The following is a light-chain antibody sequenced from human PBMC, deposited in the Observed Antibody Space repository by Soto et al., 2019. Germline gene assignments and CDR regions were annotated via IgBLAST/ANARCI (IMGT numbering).Light chain of an antibody. J-gene: IGLJ3*02. CDR1: SIDVGNYDL. CDR2: EGS. CDR3: CSYAAGSSTLV. Sequence: QSALTQPASVSGSPGQSITVSCTGISIDVGNYDLVSWYQQHPGKAPKLMIYEGSRRPSGVSNRFSGSNSGNTASLTISGLQTEDEADYYCCSYAAGSSTLVFGAGTQLTVL. V-gene: IGLV2-23*01.